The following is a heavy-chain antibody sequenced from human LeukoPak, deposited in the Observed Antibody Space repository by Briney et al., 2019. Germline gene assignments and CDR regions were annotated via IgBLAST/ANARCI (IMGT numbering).Heavy chain of an antibody. CDR3: ARGSSGWYPNWFDP. J-gene: IGHJ5*02. CDR1: GFTSSSYW. Sequence: PGGSLRLSCAASGFTSSSYWMSWVRQAPGKGLEWVANIKQDGSEKYYVDSVKGRFTISRDNAKNSLYLQMNSLRAEDTAVYFCARGSSGWYPNWFDPWGQGTLVTVSS. V-gene: IGHV3-7*04. CDR2: IKQDGSEK. D-gene: IGHD6-19*01.